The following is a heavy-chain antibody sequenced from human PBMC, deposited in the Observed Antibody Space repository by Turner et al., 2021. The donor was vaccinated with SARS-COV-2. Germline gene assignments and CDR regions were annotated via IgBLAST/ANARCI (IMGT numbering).Heavy chain of an antibody. CDR1: GYTFTDYY. CDR3: ATDSYGTL. D-gene: IGHD5-18*01. Sequence: QVQLVQSGAEVKKPGASVKVSCKASGYTFTDYYMHWVRQAPGQVFEWMGWINANSGGTNCAQKFQGRFTMTRYTSISTANMELSRLTSDDTAVYYCATDSYGTLWGQGTLVTVSS. V-gene: IGHV1-2*02. J-gene: IGHJ4*02. CDR2: INANSGGT.